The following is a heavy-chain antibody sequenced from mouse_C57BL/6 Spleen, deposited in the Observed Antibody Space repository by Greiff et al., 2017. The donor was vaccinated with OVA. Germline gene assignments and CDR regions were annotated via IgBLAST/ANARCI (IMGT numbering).Heavy chain of an antibody. CDR2: IDPSDSET. Sequence: VQLQQPGAELVRPGSSVKLSCKASGYTFTSYWMHWVKQRPIQGLEWIGNIDPSDSETQYNQKFKDKATLTVDKSSSTAYMQLSSLTSEDSSVYYCARGDYYGSSYWFAYWGQGTLVTVSA. V-gene: IGHV1-52*01. D-gene: IGHD1-1*01. CDR3: ARGDYYGSSYWFAY. CDR1: GYTFTSYW. J-gene: IGHJ3*01.